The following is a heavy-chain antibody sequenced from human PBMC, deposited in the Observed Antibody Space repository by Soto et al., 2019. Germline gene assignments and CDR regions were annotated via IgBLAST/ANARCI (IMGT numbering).Heavy chain of an antibody. CDR2: FYYTGSS. CDR1: GYSISSGHY. V-gene: IGHV4-38-2*01. CDR3: ARVGPSDCSNFEY. J-gene: IGHJ4*02. Sequence: SETLSLTCAVSGYSISSGHYWAWIRQPPGKGLEWIGSFYYTGSSYYNPSLKSRVSISVDTSKNQISLKLRFVTAADTAVYFCARVGPSDCSNFEYWGQGRLVTAPQ. D-gene: IGHD4-4*01.